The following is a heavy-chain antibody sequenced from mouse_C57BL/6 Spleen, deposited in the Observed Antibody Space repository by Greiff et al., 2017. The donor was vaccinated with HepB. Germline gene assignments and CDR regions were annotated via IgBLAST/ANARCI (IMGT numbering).Heavy chain of an antibody. CDR1: GYAFSSSW. Sequence: QVQLQQSGPELVKPGASVKISCKASGYAFSSSWMNWVKQRPGKGLEWIGRIYPGDGDTNYNGKFKGKATLTADKSSSTAYMQLSSLTSEDSAVYFCARNGYDVIDYWGQGTTLTVSS. D-gene: IGHD2-2*01. CDR3: ARNGYDVIDY. CDR2: IYPGDGDT. V-gene: IGHV1-82*01. J-gene: IGHJ2*01.